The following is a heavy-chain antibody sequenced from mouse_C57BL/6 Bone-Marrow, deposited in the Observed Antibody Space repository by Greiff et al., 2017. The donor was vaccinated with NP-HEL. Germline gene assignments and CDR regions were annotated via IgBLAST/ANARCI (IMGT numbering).Heavy chain of an antibody. D-gene: IGHD3-2*02. V-gene: IGHV12-3*01. Sequence: QVQLQQSGPGLVKPSHSLFLTCSISGFPITSGYYWFWIRQSPGKLLELMGYITLSGETFYNPSLQSPISITIETSKNQFFLQLNSVTTEDTAMDSGAGDSSGYGDVDFWGQGTTLPVSA. CDR3: AGDSSGYGDVDF. J-gene: IGHJ2*01. CDR1: GFPITSGYY. CDR2: ITLSGET.